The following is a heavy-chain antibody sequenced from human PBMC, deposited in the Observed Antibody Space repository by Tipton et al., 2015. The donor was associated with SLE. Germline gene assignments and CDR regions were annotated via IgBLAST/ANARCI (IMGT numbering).Heavy chain of an antibody. CDR1: GFTFSSYG. J-gene: IGHJ4*02. V-gene: IGHV4-34*01. CDR3: ARYWYYYDSSGYDY. D-gene: IGHD3-22*01. CDR2: INHSGST. Sequence: LRLSCAASGFTFSSYGMHWVRQAPGKGLEWIGEINHSGSTNYNPSLKSRVTISVDTSKNQFSLKLSSVTAADTAVYYCARYWYYYDSSGYDYWGQGTLVTVS.